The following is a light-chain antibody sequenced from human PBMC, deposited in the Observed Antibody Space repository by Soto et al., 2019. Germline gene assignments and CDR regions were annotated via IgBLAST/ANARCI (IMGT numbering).Light chain of an antibody. CDR1: QGISNY. J-gene: IGKJ4*01. CDR2: AAS. Sequence: DIQLTQSPSFLPASVGDRVTITCRASQGISNYLAWYQQKPGKAPGLLIYAASTLQRGVSSRFSGSGSGTEFTLTIINLQPEDFATYYCQQLNSYPLTFGGGTKVDIK. CDR3: QQLNSYPLT. V-gene: IGKV1-9*01.